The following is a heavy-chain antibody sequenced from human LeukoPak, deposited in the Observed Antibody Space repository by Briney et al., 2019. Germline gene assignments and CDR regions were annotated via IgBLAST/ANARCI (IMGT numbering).Heavy chain of an antibody. CDR3: ARDLGRLEELSLRWFDP. CDR1: GGTFSSYI. V-gene: IGHV1-69*04. J-gene: IGHJ5*02. D-gene: IGHD3-16*02. CDR2: IIPILAIA. Sequence: GASVKVSCKASGGTFSSYIISWVRQAPGQGLEWMGRIIPILAIAKYAQKFQGRITITADKSTSTAYMELSSLRSEDTAVYYCARDLGRLEELSLRWFDPWGQGTLVTVSS.